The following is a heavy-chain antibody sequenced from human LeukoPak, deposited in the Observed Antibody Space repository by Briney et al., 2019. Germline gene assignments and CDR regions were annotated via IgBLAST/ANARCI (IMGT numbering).Heavy chain of an antibody. CDR3: TRERVEATGFDY. J-gene: IGHJ4*02. CDR2: ISSSSSYI. D-gene: IGHD1-26*01. V-gene: IGHV3-21*01. CDR1: GFTFSSYS. Sequence: GGSLRLSCAASGFTFSSYSMIWVRQAPGKGLEWVSSISSSSSYIYYADSVKGRFTISRDNAKNSLYLQMNSLRAEDTAVYYCTRERVEATGFDYWGQGTLVTVSS.